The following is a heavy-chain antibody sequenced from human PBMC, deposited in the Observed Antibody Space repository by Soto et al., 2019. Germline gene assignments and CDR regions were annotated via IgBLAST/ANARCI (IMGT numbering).Heavy chain of an antibody. CDR2: IISSDKYI. CDR3: ARVFCRGDCYSPLDY. D-gene: IGHD2-21*02. Sequence: GSLRLAGVASGXTVSNFGLDWVRQAPGKGLEWVSSIISSDKYIYYADSVKGRFTVSRDNAKNSLSLQMNSLRAYYTAVYYCARVFCRGDCYSPLDYWGQGTLAPVSS. J-gene: IGHJ4*02. CDR1: GXTVSNFG. V-gene: IGHV3-21*01.